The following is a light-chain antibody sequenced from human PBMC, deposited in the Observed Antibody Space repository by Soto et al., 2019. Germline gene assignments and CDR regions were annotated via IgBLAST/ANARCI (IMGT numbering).Light chain of an antibody. Sequence: QSALTQPPSASGTPGQRVTISCSGSSSNIGTNTVDWYQQLPGTAPKFVNYLNNQRPSGVPDRFSGSKSGTSASLAISGLQSEDEADYYCAAWDDSLNVYVFGTGTQLTVL. CDR3: AAWDDSLNVYV. CDR2: LNN. CDR1: SSNIGTNT. V-gene: IGLV1-44*01. J-gene: IGLJ1*01.